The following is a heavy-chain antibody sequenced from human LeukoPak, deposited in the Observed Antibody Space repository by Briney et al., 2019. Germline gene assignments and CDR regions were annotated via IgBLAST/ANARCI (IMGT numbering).Heavy chain of an antibody. Sequence: GGSLRLSCAASGFTFSSYWMSWVRQVPGKGPEWVANTKEDGSDKYYVDSVKGRFTISRDNAKNSLYLQMNSLRAEDTAVYYCARSRDHGFDICGQGTMVTVSS. J-gene: IGHJ3*02. V-gene: IGHV3-7*02. CDR1: GFTFSSYW. CDR3: ARSRDHGFDI. CDR2: TKEDGSDK. D-gene: IGHD5-24*01.